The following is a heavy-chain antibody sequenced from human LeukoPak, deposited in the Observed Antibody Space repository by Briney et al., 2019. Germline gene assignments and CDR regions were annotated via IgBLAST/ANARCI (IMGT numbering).Heavy chain of an antibody. CDR1: GFTLRGYG. CDR2: IRYDGSDK. Sequence: PGGSLRLSCAASGFTLRGYGMHWVRQAPGKWLEWVAFIRYDGSDKSYADSVKGRFTISRDNSENTLYLQINSLRVEDTAVYYCAKDTPTTGYHLDSWGQGTLVTVSS. CDR3: AKDTPTTGYHLDS. V-gene: IGHV3-30*02. J-gene: IGHJ4*02. D-gene: IGHD1-1*01.